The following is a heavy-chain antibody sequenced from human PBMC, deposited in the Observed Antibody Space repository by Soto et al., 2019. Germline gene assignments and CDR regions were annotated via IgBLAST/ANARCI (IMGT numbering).Heavy chain of an antibody. D-gene: IGHD3-9*01. J-gene: IGHJ5*02. V-gene: IGHV4-31*03. Sequence: SETLSLTCTVSGGSISSGGYYWSWIRQHPGKGMEWIGYIYYSGSTYYNPSLKSRVTISVDTSKNQFSLKLSSVTAADTAVYYCARDEYDILTAHTGFDPWGQGTLVTVSS. CDR1: GGSISSGGYY. CDR2: IYYSGST. CDR3: ARDEYDILTAHTGFDP.